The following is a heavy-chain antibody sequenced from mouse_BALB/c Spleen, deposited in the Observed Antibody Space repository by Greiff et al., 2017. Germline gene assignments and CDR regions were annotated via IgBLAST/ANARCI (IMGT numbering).Heavy chain of an antibody. D-gene: IGHD2-1*01. CDR2: IDPENGNT. J-gene: IGHJ2*01. CDR1: GFNIKDYY. Sequence: VQLKQSGAELVRPGALVKLSCKASGFNIKDYYMHWVKQRPEQGLEWIGWIDPENGNTIYDPKFQGKASITADTSSNTAYLQLSSLTSEDTAVYYCARRGNYGGDYWGQGTTLTVSS. CDR3: ARRGNYGGDY. V-gene: IGHV14-1*02.